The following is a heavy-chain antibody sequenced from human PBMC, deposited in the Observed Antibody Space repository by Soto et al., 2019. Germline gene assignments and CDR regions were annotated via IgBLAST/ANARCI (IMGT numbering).Heavy chain of an antibody. CDR1: GDSISSGGYY. V-gene: IGHV4-31*03. D-gene: IGHD3-10*01. J-gene: IGHJ6*02. Sequence: SETLSLTCTVSGDSISSGGYYWSWIRQHPGKGLEYIGYIYYSGSTYYNPALKSRITISVDTSKNQFSLKLSSVTAADTAVYYCAREVTMVRGVRVLYYYGMDVWGQGTTVTVS. CDR2: IYYSGST. CDR3: AREVTMVRGVRVLYYYGMDV.